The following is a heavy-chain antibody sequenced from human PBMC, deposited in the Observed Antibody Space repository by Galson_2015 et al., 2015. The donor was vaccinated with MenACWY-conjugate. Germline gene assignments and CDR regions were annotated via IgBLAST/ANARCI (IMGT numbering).Heavy chain of an antibody. CDR3: AKQPPNYDILTGQPSYFDY. J-gene: IGHJ4*02. V-gene: IGHV3-23*01. CDR2: ISGSGGST. Sequence: SLRLSCAASGFTFSSYAMSWVRQAPGKGLEWVSAISGSGGSTYYADSVKGRFTISRDNSKNTLYLQMNSLRAEDTAVYYCAKQPPNYDILTGQPSYFDYWGQGTLVTVSS. D-gene: IGHD3-9*01. CDR1: GFTFSSYA.